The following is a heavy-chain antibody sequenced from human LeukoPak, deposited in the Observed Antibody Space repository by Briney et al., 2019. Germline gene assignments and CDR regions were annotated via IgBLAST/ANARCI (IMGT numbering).Heavy chain of an antibody. CDR2: ISSSSSYI. CDR1: GFTFSSYS. CDR3: ARQILTGPYYYYYYGMDV. D-gene: IGHD3-9*01. V-gene: IGHV3-21*01. Sequence: GGSLRLSCAASGFTFSSYSMNWVRQAPGKGLEWVSSISSSSSYIYYADSVKGRFTISRDNAKNSLYLQMNSLRAEDTAVYYCARQILTGPYYYYYYGMDVWGQGTTVTVSS. J-gene: IGHJ6*02.